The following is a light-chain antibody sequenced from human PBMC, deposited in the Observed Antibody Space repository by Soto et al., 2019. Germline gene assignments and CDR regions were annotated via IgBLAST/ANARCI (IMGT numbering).Light chain of an antibody. V-gene: IGKV3-20*01. Sequence: ESVLTQSPGTLSLSPGERATLSCRATQSVTNNYFAWYQQKPGQSPRLLIYGVSSRATDIPDRFSGSGSVTDFTLNISRLEPEDFVVYYCQQYSSLPHTFGQGTKLEVK. CDR1: QSVTNNY. CDR2: GVS. J-gene: IGKJ2*01. CDR3: QQYSSLPHT.